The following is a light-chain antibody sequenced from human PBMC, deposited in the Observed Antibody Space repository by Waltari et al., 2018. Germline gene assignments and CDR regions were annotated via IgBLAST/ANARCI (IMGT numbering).Light chain of an antibody. J-gene: IGKJ1*01. CDR1: QRFGRA. V-gene: IGKV3-20*01. Sequence: EIGLTQSPGTLALSPGERATLSCRASQRFGRALAWYQQKPAQTPRLLLYAAVSRATGSSDKFSGSGSGTDFTLTISRVEPEDFAVYFCQMYVRLPVTFGQGTKVEVK. CDR3: QMYVRLPVT. CDR2: AAV.